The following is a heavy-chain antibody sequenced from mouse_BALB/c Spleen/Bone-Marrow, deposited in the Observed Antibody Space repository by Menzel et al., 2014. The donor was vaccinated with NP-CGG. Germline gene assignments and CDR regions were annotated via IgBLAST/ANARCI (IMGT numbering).Heavy chain of an antibody. Sequence: EVKLQESGPGLVTPSQSLSLTCSVTGYSITSGCYWNWIRQFPGNKLEWMGYISYDGSNNYNPSLKNRISITRDTSKNQFFLKLNSVTTEDTATYYCARAYGNYFFAYWGQGTLVTVSA. CDR2: ISYDGSN. D-gene: IGHD2-10*02. J-gene: IGHJ3*01. CDR1: GYSITSGCY. V-gene: IGHV3-6*02. CDR3: ARAYGNYFFAY.